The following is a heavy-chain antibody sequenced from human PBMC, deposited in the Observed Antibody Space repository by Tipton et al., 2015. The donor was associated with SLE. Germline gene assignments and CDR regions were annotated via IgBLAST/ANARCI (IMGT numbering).Heavy chain of an antibody. J-gene: IGHJ4*02. CDR3: AREIPHCGGDCNDY. CDR2: INTIEATR. Sequence: VQSGGSLSLSCAASGFTFSGYEFNWVRQAPGKGLEWVSYINTIEATRYADSVRGRFTISRDNARNSVYLQMLSLRADDTAVYYCAREIPHCGGDCNDYWGRGTLVTVSS. CDR1: GFTFSGYE. V-gene: IGHV3-48*03. D-gene: IGHD2-21*01.